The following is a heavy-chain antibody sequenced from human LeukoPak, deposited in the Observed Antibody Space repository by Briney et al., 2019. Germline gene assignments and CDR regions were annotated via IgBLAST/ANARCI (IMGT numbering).Heavy chain of an antibody. Sequence: SQTLSLTCTVSGGSISSGGYYWSWIRQLPGKGLECIGYIFYTGTTYYNPSLKSRVTVSIDTSTNQFSLKLSSVTAADTAVYYCARTTVTSLGAFDFWGRGTMITVSS. CDR3: ARTTVTSLGAFDF. CDR1: GGSISSGGYY. D-gene: IGHD4-17*01. CDR2: IFYTGTT. J-gene: IGHJ3*01. V-gene: IGHV4-31*03.